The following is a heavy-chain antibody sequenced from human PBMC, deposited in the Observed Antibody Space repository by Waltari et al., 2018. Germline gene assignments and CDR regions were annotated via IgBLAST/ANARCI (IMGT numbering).Heavy chain of an antibody. J-gene: IGHJ5*02. V-gene: IGHV3-23*01. CDR3: ARDWRRSLEFFDWLLFALDL. D-gene: IGHD3-3*02. Sequence: EEQLLESGGGLAQPGGSLRLSCAASGFKFSNHAMSWVRQAPGKGLAWVSVISYDGRSGYSADSVGDRCTISRDNSRNTLCLAMNSLRAEDTALYYCARDWRRSLEFFDWLLFALDLWGQGTLVDVSS. CDR2: ISYDGRSG. CDR1: GFKFSNHA.